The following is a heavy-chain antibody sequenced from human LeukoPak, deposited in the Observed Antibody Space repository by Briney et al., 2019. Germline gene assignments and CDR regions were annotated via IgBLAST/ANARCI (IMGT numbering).Heavy chain of an antibody. Sequence: GGSLRLSCAASGFTFSTYAMKRVRQAPGKGLEWVSTISGSGGSTSYADSVKGRFTISRDNSYNTLYLQMNNLSAEDTAIYYCTTGGFDYWAQGTLVTVSS. CDR1: GFTFSTYA. V-gene: IGHV3-23*01. D-gene: IGHD1-14*01. J-gene: IGHJ4*02. CDR2: ISGSGGST. CDR3: TTGGFDY.